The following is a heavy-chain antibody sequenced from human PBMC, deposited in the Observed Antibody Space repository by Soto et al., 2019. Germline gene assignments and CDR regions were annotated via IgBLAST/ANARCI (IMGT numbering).Heavy chain of an antibody. CDR2: ISGSGGST. V-gene: IGHV3-23*01. D-gene: IGHD3-3*01. J-gene: IGHJ6*02. CDR3: AKEQRFLEWWDYYYYGMDV. CDR1: GFTFSSYA. Sequence: GGSLRLSCAASGFTFSSYAMSWVRQAPGKGLEWVSAISGSGGSTYYADSVKGRFTISRDNSKNTLYLQMNSLRAEDTAVYYCAKEQRFLEWWDYYYYGMDVWGQGTTVTVSS.